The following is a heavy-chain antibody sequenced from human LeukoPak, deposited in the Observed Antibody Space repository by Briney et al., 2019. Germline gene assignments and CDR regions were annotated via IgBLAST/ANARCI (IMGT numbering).Heavy chain of an antibody. CDR3: ARHSSSWYVLGN. CDR2: ISAYNGNA. V-gene: IGHV1-18*01. J-gene: IGHJ4*02. D-gene: IGHD6-13*01. Sequence: ASVKVSCKASGYTFTSDGISWVRQAPRPGVEWMGWISAYNGNANYAQKLQGRVTMTTDTSTSTRYMEMRSLRSDDTAVYYCARHSSSWYVLGNWGQGTLVTVSS. CDR1: GYTFTSDG.